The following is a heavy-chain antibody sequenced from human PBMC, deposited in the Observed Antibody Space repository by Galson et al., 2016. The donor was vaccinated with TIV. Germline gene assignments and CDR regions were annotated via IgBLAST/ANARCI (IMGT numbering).Heavy chain of an antibody. V-gene: IGHV3-21*01. Sequence: SLRLSCAASGFSFSTYSMNWVRQAPGKGLEWVSYISETSSYTYYADSVKGRFTISRDNAKNSLYLLQMNSLRAEDTAMYYCARELRQDAFDIWGQGTMVTVSS. J-gene: IGHJ3*02. D-gene: IGHD6-25*01. CDR2: ISETSSYT. CDR3: ARELRQDAFDI. CDR1: GFSFSTYS.